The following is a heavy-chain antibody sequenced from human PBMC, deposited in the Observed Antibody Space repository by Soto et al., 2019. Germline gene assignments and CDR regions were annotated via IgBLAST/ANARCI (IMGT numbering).Heavy chain of an antibody. Sequence: VQLVQSGAEVKKPGASVKVSCKASGYTYTSYGINWVRQAPGQGLEWLGRVSTYNGNTKYAQKVQGRVTMTTDTSTSTAYMELRSLRSDDTSVYYCTRERGLTASSLLGYCCHGTLVFVSS. CDR3: TRERGLTASSLLGY. CDR1: GYTYTSYG. CDR2: VSTYNGNT. V-gene: IGHV1-18*01. D-gene: IGHD2-21*01. J-gene: IGHJ4*01.